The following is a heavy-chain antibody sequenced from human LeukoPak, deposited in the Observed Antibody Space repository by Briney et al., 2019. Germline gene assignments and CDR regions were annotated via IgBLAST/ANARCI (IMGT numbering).Heavy chain of an antibody. CDR2: IRSKAYGGTT. Sequence: GGSLRLSCTASGFTFGDYAMSWFRQAPGKGLEWVGFIRSKAYGGTTEYAASVKGRFTISRDDSKSIAYLQMNSLKTEDTAVYYRTRLPIDYYYYMDVWGKGTTVTVSS. J-gene: IGHJ6*03. V-gene: IGHV3-49*03. CDR3: TRLPIDYYYYMDV. CDR1: GFTFGDYA. D-gene: IGHD2-15*01.